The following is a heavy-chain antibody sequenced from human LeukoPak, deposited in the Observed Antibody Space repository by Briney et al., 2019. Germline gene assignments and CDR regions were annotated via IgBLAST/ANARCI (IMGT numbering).Heavy chain of an antibody. CDR3: AREAGIAITGTIWYFDL. V-gene: IGHV1-69*06. J-gene: IGHJ2*01. CDR1: GGTFSTDA. Sequence: SVKVSCKASGGTFSTDALAWVRQVPGQGPEWMGRIIPVFGTTNYAETFQGRVTITADISTSTAHMQLSSLRSEDTAVYYCAREAGIAITGTIWYFDLWGRGTLVTVSS. CDR2: IIPVFGTT. D-gene: IGHD1/OR15-1a*01.